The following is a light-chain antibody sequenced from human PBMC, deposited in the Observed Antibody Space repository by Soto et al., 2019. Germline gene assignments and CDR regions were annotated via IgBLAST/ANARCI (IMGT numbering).Light chain of an antibody. V-gene: IGLV2-18*02. Sequence: QSVLTKPPSVSGSPGQSVTIYCTGTSTDCVSYNRVSWYQQPPGTAPKLIIYEASNRPSGVPDRFSGSKSGNTASLTVSGLQSEDEADYYCSSYAGSNNLGVFGTGTKVTLL. J-gene: IGLJ1*01. CDR2: EAS. CDR3: SSYAGSNNLGV. CDR1: STDCVSYNR.